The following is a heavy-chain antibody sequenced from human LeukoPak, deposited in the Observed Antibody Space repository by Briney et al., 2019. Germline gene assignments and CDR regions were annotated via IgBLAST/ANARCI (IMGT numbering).Heavy chain of an antibody. CDR3: ARDLTTVTKGFDI. D-gene: IGHD4-17*01. CDR2: VLYNGIT. CDR1: GGSVSTHH. V-gene: IGHV4-59*02. Sequence: SETLSLTCSISGGSVSTHHWTWIRQPPGKGLEWIGYVLYNGITNYNPSLRGRITISVDTSQNQFSLSLRSVTAADTAVYYCARDLTTVTKGFDIWGQGTMVTVSS. J-gene: IGHJ3*02.